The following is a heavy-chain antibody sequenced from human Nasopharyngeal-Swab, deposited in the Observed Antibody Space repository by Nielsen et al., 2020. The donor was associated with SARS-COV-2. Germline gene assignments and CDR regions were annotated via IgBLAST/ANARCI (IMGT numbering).Heavy chain of an antibody. CDR3: ARHLSWWLVTSYYFDY. Sequence: SQTLSLTCAVYGGSFSGYYWNWIRQAPGKGLEWIGEINHSGSTNYNPSLKSRVTISVDPSKNQFSLKLHSVTAADTAVYYCARHLSWWLVTSYYFDYWGQGTLVTVSS. V-gene: IGHV4-34*01. CDR2: INHSGST. J-gene: IGHJ4*02. D-gene: IGHD6-19*01. CDR1: GGSFSGYY.